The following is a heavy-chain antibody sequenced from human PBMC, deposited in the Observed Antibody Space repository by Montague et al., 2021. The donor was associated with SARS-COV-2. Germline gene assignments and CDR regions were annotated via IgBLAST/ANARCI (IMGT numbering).Heavy chain of an antibody. CDR3: ARDHSS. CDR1: GGSISSDDYY. CDR2: IHYSGTT. D-gene: IGHD2-21*01. Sequence: LXLTCTVSGGSISSDDYYWSWIRQPPGKGLEWIGYIHYSGTTYYNPSLKSRVTISVDTFKNQFSLKLRSVTAADTAVFYCARDHSSWGQGTLVTVSS. V-gene: IGHV4-30-4*01. J-gene: IGHJ5*02.